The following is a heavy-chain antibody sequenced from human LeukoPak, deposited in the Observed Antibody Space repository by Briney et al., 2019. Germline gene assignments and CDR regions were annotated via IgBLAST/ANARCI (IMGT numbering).Heavy chain of an antibody. V-gene: IGHV4-4*07. CDR2: IYASGST. Sequence: SQTLSLTCSVSGGSFISYYWNWVRQPAGKGLEWIGHIYASGSTNYNPSLTSRVTMSADTSKNQFSLKLTSVTAADTAVYYCARYFCSSNTCYYFDHWGQGALVTVSS. CDR3: ARYFCSSNTCYYFDH. D-gene: IGHD2-2*01. CDR1: GGSFISYY. J-gene: IGHJ4*02.